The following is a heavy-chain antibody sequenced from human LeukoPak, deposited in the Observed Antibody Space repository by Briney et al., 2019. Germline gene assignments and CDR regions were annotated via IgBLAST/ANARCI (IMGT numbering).Heavy chain of an antibody. CDR2: ISAYNGNT. Sequence: ASVKVSCKASGYTFTSYGISWLRQAPGQGLEWMGWISAYNGNTNYAQKLQGRVTMTTDTSTSTAYMELRSLRSDDTAVYYCARDGGVGATRAEYYGMDVWGQGTTVTVSS. CDR1: GYTFTSYG. V-gene: IGHV1-18*01. CDR3: ARDGGVGATRAEYYGMDV. J-gene: IGHJ6*02. D-gene: IGHD1-26*01.